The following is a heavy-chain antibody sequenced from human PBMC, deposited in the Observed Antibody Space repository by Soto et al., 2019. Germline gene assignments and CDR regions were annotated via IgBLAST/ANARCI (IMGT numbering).Heavy chain of an antibody. Sequence: EVGLLESGGGLGQHGGSLRLSCVASGFTFNKYALAWVRQAPGRGLEWVSAISGSGASTYDADSVKGRFTISRDNSNNTLYLQMNNLRAEDTAIYYCAKTPGVITVITSFDHWGQGTQVTVSS. CDR2: ISGSGAST. D-gene: IGHD3-16*01. CDR3: AKTPGVITVITSFDH. J-gene: IGHJ4*02. CDR1: GFTFNKYA. V-gene: IGHV3-23*01.